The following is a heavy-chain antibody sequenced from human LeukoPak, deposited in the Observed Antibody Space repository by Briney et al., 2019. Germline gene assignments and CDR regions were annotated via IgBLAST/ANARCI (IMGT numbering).Heavy chain of an antibody. J-gene: IGHJ4*02. V-gene: IGHV4-34*01. CDR2: INHSGST. CDR3: AREYYYGSGSYYHHFDY. Sequence: PSETLSLTCAVYGGSFSGYSWSWIRQPPGKGLEWIGEINHSGSTNYNPSLKSRVTISVDTSKNQFSLKLSSVTAADTAVYYCAREYYYGSGSYYHHFDYWGQGTLVTVSS. D-gene: IGHD3-10*01. CDR1: GGSFSGYS.